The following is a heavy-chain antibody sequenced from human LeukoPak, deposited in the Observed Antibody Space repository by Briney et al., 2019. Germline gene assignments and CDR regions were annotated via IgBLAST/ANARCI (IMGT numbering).Heavy chain of an antibody. CDR2: IKQSERT. V-gene: IGHV4-34*01. J-gene: IGHJ4*02. CDR1: GGSLSGYY. Sequence: PSETLSLTCAVYGGSLSGYYWTWIRQPPGKGLEWIGEIKQSERTNYNPSLKSRVTISINTSKNQFSLKLTSVTAADTAVYYCAREGLRNVHNPLGYWGQGTPVTVPS. CDR3: AREGLRNVHNPLGY. D-gene: IGHD5-24*01.